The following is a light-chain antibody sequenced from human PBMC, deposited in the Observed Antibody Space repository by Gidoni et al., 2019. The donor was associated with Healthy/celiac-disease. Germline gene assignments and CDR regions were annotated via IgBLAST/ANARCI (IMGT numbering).Light chain of an antibody. J-gene: IGKJ1*01. V-gene: IGKV2-28*01. CDR1: QSLLHSNGYNY. Sequence: DLGMTQSPPSLPVTPGEPASISCRSSQSLLHSNGYNYLDWYLQKPGQSPQLLIYLGSNRAAGVPDRFSGSGSGTDFTLKISRVEAEDVGVYYCMQALQTPWTFGQGTKVEIK. CDR3: MQALQTPWT. CDR2: LGS.